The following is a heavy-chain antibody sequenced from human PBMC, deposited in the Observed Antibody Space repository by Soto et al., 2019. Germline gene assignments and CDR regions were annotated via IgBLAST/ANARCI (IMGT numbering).Heavy chain of an antibody. Sequence: QVRLVESGGGVVQPGRSLRLSCAASGFNFGVFGMHWVRQAPGKGLEWLSVLSYEGSEEYYADSVRGRFTISRDNSKNTLFLQMDSLRVDDTVVYYCALTRRSSLLEVAGPGFEYWGQGTLVTVS. CDR1: GFNFGVFG. V-gene: IGHV3-30*03. CDR2: LSYEGSEE. J-gene: IGHJ4*02. CDR3: ALTRRSSLLEVAGPGFEY. D-gene: IGHD6-19*01.